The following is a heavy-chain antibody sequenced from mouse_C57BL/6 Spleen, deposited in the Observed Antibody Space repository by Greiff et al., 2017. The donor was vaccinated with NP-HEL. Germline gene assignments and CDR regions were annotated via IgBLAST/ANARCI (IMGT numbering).Heavy chain of an antibody. D-gene: IGHD2-1*01. V-gene: IGHV1-52*01. J-gene: IGHJ3*01. CDR2: IDPSDSET. Sequence: VQLQQPGAELVRPGSSVKLSCKASGYTFTSYWMHWVKQRPIQGLEWIGNIDPSDSETHYNQKFKDKATLTVDKSSSTAYMQLSSLTSEDSAVYYCARSGGGNYVAYWGQGTLVTVSA. CDR1: GYTFTSYW. CDR3: ARSGGGNYVAY.